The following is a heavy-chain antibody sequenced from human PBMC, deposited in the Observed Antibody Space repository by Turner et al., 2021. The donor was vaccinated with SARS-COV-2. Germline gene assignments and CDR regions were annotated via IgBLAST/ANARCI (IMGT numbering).Heavy chain of an antibody. Sequence: QVQLQESGPGLVRPSETLSRTCTVSGDSISSKSWSWIRQSPGRGLEWIVYFYKIGSIDYNPTLRSRVTISVDTSKNQLSLNLISVTAADTAVYYCARHQGSASGYDHGMNVWGQGTAVIVSS. V-gene: IGHV4-59*08. J-gene: IGHJ6*02. D-gene: IGHD1-26*01. CDR1: GDSISSKS. CDR3: ARHQGSASGYDHGMNV. CDR2: FYKIGSI.